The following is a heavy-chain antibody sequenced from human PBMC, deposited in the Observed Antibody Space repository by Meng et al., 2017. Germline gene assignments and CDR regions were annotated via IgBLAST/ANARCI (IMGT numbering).Heavy chain of an antibody. J-gene: IGHJ4*02. Sequence: VPVGESRVDVDPPGKSLTLSCTASVLLFSDYEMHWVRQAPGKGLEWVVCIRKDGSRKYYLGSVGGRLNISRDNFKNTLYLEMNSLRSEDTALYYCARDFDYWGQGTLVTVSS. V-gene: IGHV3-30*16. CDR2: IRKDGSRK. CDR1: VLLFSDYE. CDR3: ARDFDY.